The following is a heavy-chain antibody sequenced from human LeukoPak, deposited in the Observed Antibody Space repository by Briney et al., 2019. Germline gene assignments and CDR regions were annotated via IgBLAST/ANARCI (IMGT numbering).Heavy chain of an antibody. V-gene: IGHV1-69*13. J-gene: IGHJ6*03. CDR1: GGTFSSYA. Sequence: ASVKVSCKASGGTFSSYAISWVRQAPGQGLEWMGGIIPIFGTANYAQKFQGRVTITADESTSTAYMELSSLRPEDTAVYYCARVFDLNYYYYYMDVWGKGTTVTVSS. CDR2: IIPIFGTA. D-gene: IGHD3-9*01. CDR3: ARVFDLNYYYYYMDV.